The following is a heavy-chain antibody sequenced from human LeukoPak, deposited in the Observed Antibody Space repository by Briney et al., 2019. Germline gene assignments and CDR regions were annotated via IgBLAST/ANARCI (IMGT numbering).Heavy chain of an antibody. CDR3: ARAGSGRSPDWFDP. V-gene: IGHV3-21*01. D-gene: IGHD1-26*01. CDR1: GFTFSSYW. Sequence: GGSLRLSCAASGFTFSSYWMSWVRQAPGKGLEWVSSISSSSSYIYYADSVKGRFTISRDNANNLLYLQLNSLRAEDTAVYYCARAGSGRSPDWFDPWGQGTLVTVSS. CDR2: ISSSSSYI. J-gene: IGHJ5*02.